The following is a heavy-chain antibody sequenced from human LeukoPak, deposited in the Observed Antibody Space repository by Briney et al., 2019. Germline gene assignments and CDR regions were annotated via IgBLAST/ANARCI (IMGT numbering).Heavy chain of an antibody. CDR1: GYSFTSYW. Sequence: SGESLKISCKGSGYSFTSYWIGWVRQMPGKGLEWMGIIYPGDSDTRYSPSFQGQVTISADKSISTAYLQWSSLKASDTAMYYCARHGLKDTAMVTPLYYYYMDVWGKGTTVTVSS. CDR2: IYPGDSDT. CDR3: ARHGLKDTAMVTPLYYYYMDV. D-gene: IGHD5-18*01. J-gene: IGHJ6*03. V-gene: IGHV5-51*01.